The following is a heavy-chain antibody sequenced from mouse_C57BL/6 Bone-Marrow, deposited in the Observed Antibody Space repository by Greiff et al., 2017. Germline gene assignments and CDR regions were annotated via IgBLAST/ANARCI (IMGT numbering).Heavy chain of an antibody. V-gene: IGHV5-17*01. CDR3: ARENYSNSWFAY. J-gene: IGHJ3*01. D-gene: IGHD2-5*01. CDR2: ISSGSSTI. Sequence: EVKVEESGGGLVKPGGSLKLSCAASGFTFSDYGMHWVRQAPEKGLEWVAYISSGSSTIYYADTVKGRFTISRDNAKNTLFLQMTSLRSEDTAMYYCARENYSNSWFAYWGQGTLVTVSA. CDR1: GFTFSDYG.